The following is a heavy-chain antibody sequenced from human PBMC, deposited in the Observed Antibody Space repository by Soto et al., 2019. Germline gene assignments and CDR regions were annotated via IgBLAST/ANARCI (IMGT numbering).Heavy chain of an antibody. CDR3: AKAPKGNYYYGMDV. D-gene: IGHD6-13*01. Sequence: GGSLRLSCAASGFTFSSYAMSWVRQAPGKGLEWVSGISVSGGSTYYADSVKGRFTISRDNSKNMLYLQMNSLRAEDTAVYYCAKAPKGNYYYGMDVWGQGTTVIVSS. J-gene: IGHJ6*02. CDR1: GFTFSSYA. CDR2: ISVSGGST. V-gene: IGHV3-23*01.